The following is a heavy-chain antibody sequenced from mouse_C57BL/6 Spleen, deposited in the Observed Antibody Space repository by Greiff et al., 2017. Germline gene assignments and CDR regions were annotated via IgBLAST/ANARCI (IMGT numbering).Heavy chain of an antibody. Sequence: EVMLVESGGGLVKPGGSLKLSCAASGFTFSSYAMSWVRQTPEKRLEWVATISDGGSYTYYPDNVKGRFTISRDNAKNNLYLQMSHLKSEDTAMYYCARDGDGNYRYFVYWGQGTTLTVSS. CDR3: ARDGDGNYRYFVY. D-gene: IGHD2-1*01. V-gene: IGHV5-4*01. CDR1: GFTFSSYA. CDR2: ISDGGSYT. J-gene: IGHJ2*01.